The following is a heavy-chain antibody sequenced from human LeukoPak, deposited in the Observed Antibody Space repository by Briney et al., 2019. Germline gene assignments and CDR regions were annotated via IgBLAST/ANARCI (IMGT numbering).Heavy chain of an antibody. D-gene: IGHD5-12*01. CDR3: ATDAVATAEYYFDY. CDR1: GYTFTDYY. J-gene: IGHJ4*02. Sequence: ASLKISCKVSGYTFTDYYMHWVQQAPGKGLEWMGLVDPEDGETIYAEKFQGRVTITADTSTDTAYMELSSLRSEDTAVYYCATDAVATAEYYFDYWGQGTLVTVSS. CDR2: VDPEDGET. V-gene: IGHV1-69-2*01.